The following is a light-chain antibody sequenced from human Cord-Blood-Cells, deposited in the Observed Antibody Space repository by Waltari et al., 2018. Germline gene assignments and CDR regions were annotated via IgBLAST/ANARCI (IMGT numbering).Light chain of an antibody. V-gene: IGKV1-39*01. CDR2: AAS. CDR1: PSISSY. J-gene: IGKJ1*01. CDR3: QQSYSTPRT. Sequence: DIQMTQFPSSLSASVGHRVTTACRASPSISSYLHWDQKKPGKAPKLLIYAASSLQSGVPSRFSGSGSGTDFTLTISSLQPEDFATYYCQQSYSTPRTFGQGTKVEIK.